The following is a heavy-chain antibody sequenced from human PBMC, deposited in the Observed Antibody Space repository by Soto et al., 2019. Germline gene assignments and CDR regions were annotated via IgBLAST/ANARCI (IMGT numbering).Heavy chain of an antibody. V-gene: IGHV3-53*01. CDR2: FLIGGDT. D-gene: IGHD3-3*01. CDR3: AREPLWSSPLPLDAFDL. CDR1: WFVVTDYY. Sequence: PGGSLSLSCAASWFVVTDYYMSWVRQAPGKGLEWVAVFLIGGDTHYGESVKGRFTISRDNSKNTLYLQMNSLRAEDTAVYYCAREPLWSSPLPLDAFDLWGQGTMVPVSS. J-gene: IGHJ3*01.